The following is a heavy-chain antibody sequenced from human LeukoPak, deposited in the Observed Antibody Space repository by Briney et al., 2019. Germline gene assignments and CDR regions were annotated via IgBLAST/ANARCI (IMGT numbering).Heavy chain of an antibody. J-gene: IGHJ6*02. Sequence: PGGSLRLSCAASGFTFDDYAMHWVRQAPGKGLEWVSGISWNSGSIGYADSVKGRFTISRDNAKNSLYLQMNSLRAEDTALYYCAKFHALYYGMDVWGQGTTVTVSS. CDR1: GFTFDDYA. V-gene: IGHV3-9*01. CDR3: AKFHALYYGMDV. CDR2: ISWNSGSI.